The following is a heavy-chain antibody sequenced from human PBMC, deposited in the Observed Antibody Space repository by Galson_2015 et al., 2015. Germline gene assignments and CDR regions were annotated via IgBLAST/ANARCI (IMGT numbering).Heavy chain of an antibody. CDR3: ARAEGYCSGGSCYSMGYYYYAMDV. CDR2: ISDSGRT. Sequence: TLSLTCTVSGASTGSDNYYWSWIRQSPGKGLEWIGYISDSGRTYYNPSLKSRLTISADMSKNQFSLKLTSVTAADTAVYYCARAEGYCSGGSCYSMGYYYYAMDVWGQGTAVTVSS. V-gene: IGHV4-30-4*01. D-gene: IGHD2-15*01. CDR1: GASTGSDNYY. J-gene: IGHJ6*02.